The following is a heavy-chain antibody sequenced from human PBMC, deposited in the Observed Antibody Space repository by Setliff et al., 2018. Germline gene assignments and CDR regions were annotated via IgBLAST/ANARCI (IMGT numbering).Heavy chain of an antibody. CDR2: INQDGSEK. D-gene: IGHD1-7*01. CDR1: GGSFSGYY. V-gene: IGHV3-7*01. Sequence: ETLSLTCAVYGGSFSGYYWSWIRQPPGKGLEWVANINQDGSEKYFVGSVKGRFTISRDNAKNSLYLQMNSLRAEDTAVYYCAREGHNWNYVLPYFDYLGQGTLVTDSS. J-gene: IGHJ4*02. CDR3: AREGHNWNYVLPYFDY.